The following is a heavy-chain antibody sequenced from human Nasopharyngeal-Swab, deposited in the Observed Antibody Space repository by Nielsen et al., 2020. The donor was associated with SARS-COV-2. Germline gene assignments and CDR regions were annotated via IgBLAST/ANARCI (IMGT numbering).Heavy chain of an antibody. CDR3: AKAVAANDY. Sequence: GESLKISCAASGFTFSGYWMSWVRQAPGKGLEWVANIKQDGSEKYYVDSVKGRFTISRDNAKNSLYLQMNSLRAEDTAVYYCAKAVAANDYWGQGTLVTVSS. D-gene: IGHD6-19*01. CDR2: IKQDGSEK. CDR1: GFTFSGYW. V-gene: IGHV3-7*01. J-gene: IGHJ4*02.